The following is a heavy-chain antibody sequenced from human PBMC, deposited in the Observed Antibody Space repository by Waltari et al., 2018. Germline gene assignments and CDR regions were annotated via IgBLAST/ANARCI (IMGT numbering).Heavy chain of an antibody. J-gene: IGHJ4*02. V-gene: IGHV4-38-2*02. CDR3: AREGSTYSSSWSSEIGY. CDR2: IYHSGST. Sequence: QVQLQESGPGLVKPSETLSLTCAVSGYSISSGYYWGWIRQPPGKGREWIGSIYHSGSTYYNPSLKSRVTISVDTSKNQFSLKLSSVTAADTAVYYCAREGSTYSSSWSSEIGYWGQGTLVTVSS. D-gene: IGHD6-13*01. CDR1: GYSISSGYY.